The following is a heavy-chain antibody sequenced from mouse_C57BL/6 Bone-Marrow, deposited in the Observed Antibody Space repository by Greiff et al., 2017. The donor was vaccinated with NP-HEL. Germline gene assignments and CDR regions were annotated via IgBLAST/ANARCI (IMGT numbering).Heavy chain of an antibody. CDR2: INPNNGGT. CDR3: ARQTYYSNYNYYAMDY. J-gene: IGHJ4*01. V-gene: IGHV1-26*01. D-gene: IGHD2-5*01. CDR1: GYTFTDYF. Sequence: VQLQQSGPELVKPGASVKISCKASGYTFTDYFMNWVKQSHGKSLEWIGDINPNNGGTSYNQKFKGKATLTVDKSSSTAYMELRSLTSEDSAVYYCARQTYYSNYNYYAMDYWGQGTSVTVSS.